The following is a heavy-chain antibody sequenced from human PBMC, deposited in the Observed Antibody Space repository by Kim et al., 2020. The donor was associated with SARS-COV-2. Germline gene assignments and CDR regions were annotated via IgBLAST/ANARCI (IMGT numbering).Heavy chain of an antibody. CDR2: IDPSDSYT. Sequence: GESLKISCKGSGYSFTSYWISWVRQMPGKGLEWMGRIDPSDSYTNYSPSFQGHVTISADKSISTAYLQWSSPKASDTAMYYCARLDSSSWYPTYWGQGTLVTVSS. D-gene: IGHD6-13*01. J-gene: IGHJ4*02. CDR1: GYSFTSYW. CDR3: ARLDSSSWYPTY. V-gene: IGHV5-10-1*01.